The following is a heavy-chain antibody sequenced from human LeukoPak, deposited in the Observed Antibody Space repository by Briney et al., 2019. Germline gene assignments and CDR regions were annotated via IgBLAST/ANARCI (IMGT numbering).Heavy chain of an antibody. D-gene: IGHD3-22*01. Sequence: SETLSLTCTVSGGSISSSSYYWGWIRQPPGRGLEWIGSIYYSGSTYYNPSLKSRVTISVDTSKNQFSLKLSSVTAADTAVYYCASSPRDSSGYHTNFDYWGQGTLVTVSS. CDR2: IYYSGST. V-gene: IGHV4-39*01. J-gene: IGHJ4*02. CDR1: GGSISSSSYY. CDR3: ASSPRDSSGYHTNFDY.